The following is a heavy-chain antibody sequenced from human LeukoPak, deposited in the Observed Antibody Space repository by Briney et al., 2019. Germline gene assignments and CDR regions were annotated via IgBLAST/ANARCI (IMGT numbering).Heavy chain of an antibody. Sequence: PGGFLRLSCAASGFTFSSYWMSWVRQAPGKGLEWVANIKQDGSEKYYVDSVKGRFTISRDNAKNSLYLQMNSLRAEDTAVYYCARDSPNRYFDWFYYWGQGTLVTVSS. V-gene: IGHV3-7*01. CDR2: IKQDGSEK. D-gene: IGHD3-9*01. J-gene: IGHJ5*01. CDR1: GFTFSSYW. CDR3: ARDSPNRYFDWFYY.